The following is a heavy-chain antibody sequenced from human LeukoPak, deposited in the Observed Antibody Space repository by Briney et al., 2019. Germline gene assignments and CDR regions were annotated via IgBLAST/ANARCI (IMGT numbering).Heavy chain of an antibody. Sequence: PGGSLRLSCVASGFTFSSHGMHWVRQAPGKGLEWVALISYDGSSKYYADSVKGRFTISRDNSKSTLYLQMNSLRAEDTAVYYCAKDRSSGWTFDYWGQGTLVTVSS. CDR1: GFTFSSHG. CDR3: AKDRSSGWTFDY. CDR2: ISYDGSSK. J-gene: IGHJ4*02. D-gene: IGHD6-25*01. V-gene: IGHV3-30*18.